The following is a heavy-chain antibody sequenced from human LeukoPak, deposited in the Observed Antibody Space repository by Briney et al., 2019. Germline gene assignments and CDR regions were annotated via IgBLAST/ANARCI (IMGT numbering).Heavy chain of an antibody. CDR1: GFTFDDYA. J-gene: IGHJ4*02. V-gene: IGHV3-9*03. CDR3: AKGGVVVVPAAEVDYFDY. Sequence: GGSLRLSCAASGFTFDDYAMHWVRQAPGKGLEWVSGISWNSGSIGYADPVKGRFTISRDNAKNSLYLQMNSLRAEDMALYYCAKGGVVVVPAAEVDYFDYWGQGTLVTVSS. D-gene: IGHD2-2*01. CDR2: ISWNSGSI.